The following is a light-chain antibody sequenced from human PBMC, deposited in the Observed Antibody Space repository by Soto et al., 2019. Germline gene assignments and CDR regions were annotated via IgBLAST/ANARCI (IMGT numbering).Light chain of an antibody. CDR2: EVK. CDR3: SSFTTSDTWV. J-gene: IGLJ3*02. CDR1: SSDVGNYNR. V-gene: IGLV2-14*02. Sequence: QSALTQPASVSGSPGQSITISCSGGSSDVGNYNRVSWYRQHPGKAPQLIVYEVKNRPLGVSNRFSGSKSGNTASLTISGLQAEDEADYFCSSFTTSDTWVIGGGTKLTVL.